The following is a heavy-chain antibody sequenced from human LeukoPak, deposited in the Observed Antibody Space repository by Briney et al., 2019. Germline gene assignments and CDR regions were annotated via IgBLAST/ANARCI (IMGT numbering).Heavy chain of an antibody. D-gene: IGHD3-10*01. CDR2: ISSSSSYI. CDR1: GFTFSSYS. Sequence: TGGSLRLSCAASGFTFSSYSMNWVRQAPGKGLEWVSSISSSSSYIYYANSVKGRFTISRDNAKNSLYLQMNSLRAEDTAVYYCARVETFGEFYYWGQGTLVTVSS. V-gene: IGHV3-21*01. CDR3: ARVETFGEFYY. J-gene: IGHJ4*02.